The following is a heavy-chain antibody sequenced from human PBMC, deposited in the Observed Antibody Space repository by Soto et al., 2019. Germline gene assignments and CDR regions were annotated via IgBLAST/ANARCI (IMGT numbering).Heavy chain of an antibody. D-gene: IGHD4-4*01. Sequence: KPSETLSLTCAVYGGSFSGYYWSWIRQPPGKGLEWIGEINHSGSTNYNPSLKSRVTISVDTSKNQFSLKLSSVTAADTAVYYCARVWGVTTFRRYYGMDVWGQGTTVTVSS. CDR3: ARVWGVTTFRRYYGMDV. J-gene: IGHJ6*01. V-gene: IGHV4-34*01. CDR1: GGSFSGYY. CDR2: INHSGST.